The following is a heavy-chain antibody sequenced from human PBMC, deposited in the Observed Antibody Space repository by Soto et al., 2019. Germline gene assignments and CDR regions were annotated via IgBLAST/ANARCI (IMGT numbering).Heavy chain of an antibody. CDR3: ARGDRSDYPRYSDN. CDR1: GYTFTTYE. CDR2: INTGNGKT. Sequence: ASVKVSCKASGYTFTTYEVHWVRQAPGQRLEWMGWINTGNGKTKYSQKFQGRVSIARDTAATTAYMELSSLGSEDTAVYYCARGDRSDYPRYSDNWGQGTLVTVSS. V-gene: IGHV1-3*04. J-gene: IGHJ4*02. D-gene: IGHD4-17*01.